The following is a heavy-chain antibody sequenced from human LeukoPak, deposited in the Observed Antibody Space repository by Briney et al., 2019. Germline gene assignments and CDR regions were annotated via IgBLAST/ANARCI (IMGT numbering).Heavy chain of an antibody. CDR2: INPNSGGT. CDR3: ARKRRITIFRVVTNQSFDY. Sequence: ASVKVSCKASGYTFTGYYMHWVRQAPGQGLEWMGWINPNSGGTNYAQKFQGRVTMTRDTSISTAYMELSRLRSDDTAVYYCARKRRITIFRVVTNQSFDYWGQGTLVTVSS. CDR1: GYTFTGYY. J-gene: IGHJ4*02. D-gene: IGHD3-3*01. V-gene: IGHV1-2*02.